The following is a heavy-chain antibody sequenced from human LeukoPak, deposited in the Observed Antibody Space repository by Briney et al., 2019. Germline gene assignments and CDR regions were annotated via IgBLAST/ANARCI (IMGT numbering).Heavy chain of an antibody. CDR1: GASVSSDY. CDR3: ARHPFQYPFDH. D-gene: IGHD2/OR15-2a*01. Sequence: KPSETLSLTCTVSGASVSSDYWSWIRQSPGKGLEWIGCIYHSGHTMSNPSLKSRVSLSLDTSNNQFSLKLSSVTAADTAVYYCARHPFQYPFDHWGQGTVVSVSS. V-gene: IGHV4-59*08. J-gene: IGHJ5*02. CDR2: IYHSGHT.